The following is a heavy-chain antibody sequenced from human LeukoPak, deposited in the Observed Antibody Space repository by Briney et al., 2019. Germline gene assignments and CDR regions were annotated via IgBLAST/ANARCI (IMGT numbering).Heavy chain of an antibody. J-gene: IGHJ4*02. D-gene: IGHD1-1*01. CDR2: IKSKTDGRTT. V-gene: IGHV3-15*01. CDR1: GVTLSNAL. CDR3: TTPPYNWHDLPNFDY. Sequence: GGSLRLSCAACGVTLSNALMSWVREAPGKGVEWVGRIKSKTDGRTTDYAAPVKGRCTIARDDAKSELYLQMNSLKTADTAVYYCTTPPYNWHDLPNFDYWGQGTLVTVSS.